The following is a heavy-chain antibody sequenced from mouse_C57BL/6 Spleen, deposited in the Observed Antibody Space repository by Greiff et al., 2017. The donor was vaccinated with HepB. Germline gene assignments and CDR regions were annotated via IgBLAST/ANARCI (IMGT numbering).Heavy chain of an antibody. CDR1: GYTFTSYW. V-gene: IGHV1-61*01. CDR2: IYPSDSET. CDR3: ARRALDAMDY. Sequence: QVQLQQPGAELVRPGSSVKLSCKASGYTFTSYWMDWVKQRPGQGLEWIGNIYPSDSETHYNQKFKDKATLTVDKSSSTAYMPLSSLTSEASAVYYCARRALDAMDYWGQGTSVTVSS. J-gene: IGHJ4*01.